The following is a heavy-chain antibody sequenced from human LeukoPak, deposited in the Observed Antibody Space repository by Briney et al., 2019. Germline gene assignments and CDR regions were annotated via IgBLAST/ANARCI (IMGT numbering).Heavy chain of an antibody. V-gene: IGHV3-48*01. D-gene: IGHD6-19*01. Sequence: PGGSLRLSCAASGFTFSSYSMNWVRQAPGKGLEWVSYISSSSSTIYYAESVKGRFTISRDNSKNTLFLQMNSLRAEDTAVFYCAKRSGYTTGWFFDFWGQGTLVTVSS. CDR2: ISSSSSTI. CDR3: AKRSGYTTGWFFDF. CDR1: GFTFSSYS. J-gene: IGHJ4*02.